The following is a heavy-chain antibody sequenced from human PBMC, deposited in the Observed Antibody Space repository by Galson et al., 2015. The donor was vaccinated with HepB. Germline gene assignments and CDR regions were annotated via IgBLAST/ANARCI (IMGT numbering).Heavy chain of an antibody. V-gene: IGHV3-48*04. CDR2: ISSSSSTI. D-gene: IGHD3-10*01. Sequence: SLRLSCAASGFTFSSYSMNWVRQAPGKGLEWVSYISSSSSTIYYADSVKGRFTISRDNAKNSLYLQMNSLRAEDTAVYYCARDIKITMVRGPYGGGLDYWGQGTLVTVSS. CDR1: GFTFSSYS. CDR3: ARDIKITMVRGPYGGGLDY. J-gene: IGHJ4*02.